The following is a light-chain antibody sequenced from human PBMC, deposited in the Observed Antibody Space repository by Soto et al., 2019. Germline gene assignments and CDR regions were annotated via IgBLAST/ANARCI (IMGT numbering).Light chain of an antibody. CDR1: QVITNF. V-gene: IGKV1-5*03. Sequence: DIQMTQSPSSLSASVGDRVTITCRASQVITNFLAWYQQKPGKAPKLLIYKASTLKSGVPSRFSGSGSGTEFTLTISSLQPDDFATYYCQHYNSYSEAFGQGTKVELK. CDR3: QHYNSYSEA. CDR2: KAS. J-gene: IGKJ1*01.